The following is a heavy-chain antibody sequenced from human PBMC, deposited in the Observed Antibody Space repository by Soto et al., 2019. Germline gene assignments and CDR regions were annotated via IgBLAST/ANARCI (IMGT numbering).Heavy chain of an antibody. CDR1: GFTFSGYG. CDR2: ISSDGINK. CDR3: AKDRVSDHTNGCHQGS. J-gene: IGHJ5*02. V-gene: IGHV3-30*18. Sequence: GGSLRLSCAASGFTFSGYGMHWVRLAPGKGLERVAVISSDGINKYYGDSVKGRFTIARDNSKNTLYLQMNSRRAEYTALYYCAKDRVSDHTNGCHQGSWRQGT. D-gene: IGHD6-19*01.